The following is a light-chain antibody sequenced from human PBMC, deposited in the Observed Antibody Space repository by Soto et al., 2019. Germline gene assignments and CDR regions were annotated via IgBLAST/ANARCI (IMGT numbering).Light chain of an antibody. J-gene: IGLJ3*02. CDR1: SDSVSTDNH. Sequence: QTVVTQEPSLSVSPGGTVTLTCGLNSDSVSTDNHPSWYQQTPGQAPRTLIHNTNTRSSGVPDRFSGSILGYKAALTIAGAQADDESDYYCVLYMPSGLWVFGGGTKLTVL. V-gene: IGLV8-61*01. CDR3: VLYMPSGLWV. CDR2: NTN.